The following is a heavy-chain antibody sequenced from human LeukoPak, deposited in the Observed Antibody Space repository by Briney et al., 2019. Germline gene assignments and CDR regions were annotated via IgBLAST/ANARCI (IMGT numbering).Heavy chain of an antibody. CDR1: GFTFSSYG. J-gene: IGHJ5*02. CDR3: ARAQDDYGVHNWFDP. Sequence: PGGSLRLSCAASGFTFSSYGMHWVRQAPGKGLEWVAVIWYDRSNKYYADSVKGRFTISRDNSKNTLYLQMNSLRAEDTAVYYCARAQDDYGVHNWFDPWGQGTLVTVSS. CDR2: IWYDRSNK. D-gene: IGHD4-17*01. V-gene: IGHV3-33*01.